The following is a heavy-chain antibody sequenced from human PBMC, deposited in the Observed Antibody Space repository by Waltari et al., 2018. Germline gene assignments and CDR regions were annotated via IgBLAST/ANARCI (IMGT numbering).Heavy chain of an antibody. Sequence: QVTLRESGPALVKPTQTLTLTCTFSGFSLSTSGMCVSWIRQPPGKALEWLARIDWDDDKYYSTSLKTRLPISKDTSKNQVVLTMTNMDPVDTATYYCARLIVVVPAATSYYYYGMDVWGQGTTVTVSS. V-gene: IGHV2-70*15. CDR2: IDWDDDK. D-gene: IGHD2-2*01. CDR3: ARLIVVVPAATSYYYYGMDV. CDR1: GFSLSTSGMC. J-gene: IGHJ6*02.